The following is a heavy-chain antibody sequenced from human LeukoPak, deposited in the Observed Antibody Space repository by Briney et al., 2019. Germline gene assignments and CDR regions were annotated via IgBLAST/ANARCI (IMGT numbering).Heavy chain of an antibody. CDR3: ARRVTDTYYYYYYIDV. D-gene: IGHD2-21*02. Sequence: SETLSLTCAVYGGSFSGYYWSWIRQPPGKGLEWIGEINHSGSTNYNPSLKSRVTIPVDTSKNLFSLKLSSVTAADTAVYYCARRVTDTYYYYYYIDVWGKGTTATVSS. CDR2: INHSGST. V-gene: IGHV4-34*01. J-gene: IGHJ6*03. CDR1: GGSFSGYY.